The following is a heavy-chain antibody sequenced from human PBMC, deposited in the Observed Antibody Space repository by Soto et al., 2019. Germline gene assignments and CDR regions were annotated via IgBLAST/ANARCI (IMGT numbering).Heavy chain of an antibody. CDR1: GGSISSYY. CDR2: IYYSGST. Sequence: SETLSLTCTVSGGSISSYYWSWIRQPPGKGLEWIGYIYYSGSTNYNPSLKSRVTISVDTSKNQFSLKLSSVTAADTAVYYCARVLSDYDFWSGYYTPSSYYYYYYMDVWGKGTTVTVSS. V-gene: IGHV4-59*01. J-gene: IGHJ6*03. CDR3: ARVLSDYDFWSGYYTPSSYYYYYYMDV. D-gene: IGHD3-3*01.